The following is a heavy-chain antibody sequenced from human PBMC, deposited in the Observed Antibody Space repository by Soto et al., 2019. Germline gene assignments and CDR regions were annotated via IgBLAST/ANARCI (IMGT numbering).Heavy chain of an antibody. D-gene: IGHD3-10*01. Sequence: EVQLLESGGGLVQPGGSLRLSCAASGFIFNNYDMTWVRQAPGKGPEWVSTILQSGDGTFYADSVRGRFIVSRDNSKDTLYLQNNSLRPEDTAVYDCVRDYFHISGSHDGVPLDSWGQGTMVTVSS. CDR1: GFIFNNYD. CDR2: ILQSGDGT. CDR3: VRDYFHISGSHDGVPLDS. V-gene: IGHV3-23*01. J-gene: IGHJ4*02.